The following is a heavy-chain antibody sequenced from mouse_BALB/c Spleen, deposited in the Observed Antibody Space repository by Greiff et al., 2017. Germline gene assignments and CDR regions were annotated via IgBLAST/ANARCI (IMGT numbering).Heavy chain of an antibody. V-gene: IGHV1-62-2*01. Sequence: QVQLQQSGAELVKPGASVKLPCKASGYTFTEYIIHWVKQRSGQGLEWIGWFYPGSGSIKYNEKFKDKATLTADKSSSTVYMELSRLTSEDSAVYFCARHGPYYYGSSYWYFDVWGAGTTVTVSS. CDR1: GYTFTEYI. CDR2: FYPGSGSI. CDR3: ARHGPYYYGSSYWYFDV. D-gene: IGHD1-1*01. J-gene: IGHJ1*01.